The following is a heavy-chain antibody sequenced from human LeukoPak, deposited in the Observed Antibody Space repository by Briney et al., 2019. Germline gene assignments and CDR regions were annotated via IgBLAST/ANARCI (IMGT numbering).Heavy chain of an antibody. J-gene: IGHJ6*03. CDR2: MNPNSGNT. Sequence: ASVKVSCKASGYTFTSYDINWVRQATGQGFEWMGWMNPNSGNTGYAQKFQGRVTMTRNTSISTAYMELSSLRSEDTAVYYCARGTNYDFWSGYYKYDYMDVWGKGTTVTVSS. CDR3: ARGTNYDFWSGYYKYDYMDV. D-gene: IGHD3-3*01. CDR1: GYTFTSYD. V-gene: IGHV1-8*01.